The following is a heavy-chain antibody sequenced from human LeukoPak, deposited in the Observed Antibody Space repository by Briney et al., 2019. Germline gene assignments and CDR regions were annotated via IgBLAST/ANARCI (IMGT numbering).Heavy chain of an antibody. D-gene: IGHD2-2*01. J-gene: IGHJ3*02. V-gene: IGHV1-8*01. Sequence: ASVKISCKASGYTFTSYDINWVRQATGQGLEWMGWMNPNSGNTGSAQKFQGRVTMTEDTSTDTAYMELSSLRSEDTAVYYCATGIVVVPADYYAFDIWGQGTMVTVSS. CDR3: ATGIVVVPADYYAFDI. CDR1: GYTFTSYD. CDR2: MNPNSGNT.